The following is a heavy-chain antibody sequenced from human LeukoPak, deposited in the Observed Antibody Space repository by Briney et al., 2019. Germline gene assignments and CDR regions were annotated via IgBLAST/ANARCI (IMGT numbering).Heavy chain of an antibody. Sequence: AGGSLRLSCAASGFTFSSYAMSWVRQAPGKGLEWVSIISGSGGTTCYADSVKDQFTISRDNSKNTLYLQMNSLRADDTAVYYCATISSPYYFDCWGQGTLVTVSS. CDR2: ISGSGGTT. CDR1: GFTFSSYA. J-gene: IGHJ4*02. V-gene: IGHV3-23*01. CDR3: ATISSPYYFDC. D-gene: IGHD3-16*01.